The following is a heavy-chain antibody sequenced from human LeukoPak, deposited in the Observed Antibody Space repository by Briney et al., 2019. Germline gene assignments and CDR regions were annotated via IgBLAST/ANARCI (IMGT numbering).Heavy chain of an antibody. Sequence: SVRVSCTASGGTFTSYAISWVRQAPGQGLEWMGRIIPILGIANYAQKFQGRVTITADKSTSTAYMELSSLRSEDTAVYYCAREESGGYFDYGGQGTLVTVSS. V-gene: IGHV1-69*04. D-gene: IGHD2-8*02. CDR2: IIPILGIA. CDR1: GGTFTSYA. J-gene: IGHJ4*02. CDR3: AREESGGYFDY.